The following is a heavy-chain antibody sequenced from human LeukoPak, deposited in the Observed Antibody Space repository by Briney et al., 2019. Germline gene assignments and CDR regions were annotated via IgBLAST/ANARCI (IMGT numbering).Heavy chain of an antibody. V-gene: IGHV4-34*01. D-gene: IGHD2-15*01. Sequence: SETLSLTCAVYGGSFSGYYWSWIRQPPGKGLEWIGEINHSGSTNYNPSLKSRVTISVDTSKNQFSLKLSSVTAADTAVYYCARGFGSGAWNWFDPWGQGTLVTVSP. J-gene: IGHJ5*02. CDR1: GGSFSGYY. CDR3: ARGFGSGAWNWFDP. CDR2: INHSGST.